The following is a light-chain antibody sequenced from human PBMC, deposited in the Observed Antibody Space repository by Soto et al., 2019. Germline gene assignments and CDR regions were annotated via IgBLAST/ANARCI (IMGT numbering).Light chain of an antibody. J-gene: IGKJ1*01. Sequence: EIVLTQSPGTLSLSPGERATLSRSASQRVSSSHLAWDQQEPGQAPRLLIYGASTRATGIPARFSGSGSGTEFTLTISSLQSEDFAVYYCQQYNNWPPVTFGQGTKVDNK. CDR2: GAS. CDR1: QRVSSSH. V-gene: IGKV3-15*01. CDR3: QQYNNWPPVT.